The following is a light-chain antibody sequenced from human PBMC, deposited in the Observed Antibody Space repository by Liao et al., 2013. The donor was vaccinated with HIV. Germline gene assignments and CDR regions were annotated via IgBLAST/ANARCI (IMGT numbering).Light chain of an antibody. CDR1: KLGDKY. CDR3: QAWDS. V-gene: IGLV3-1*01. J-gene: IGLJ2*01. CDR2: QDS. Sequence: SYELTQPPSVSVSPGQTASITCSGDKLGDKYASWYQQKPGQSPVLVIYQDSKRPSGIPERFSGSNSGNTATLTISGTQAMDEADYYCQAWDSFGGGTKLTVL.